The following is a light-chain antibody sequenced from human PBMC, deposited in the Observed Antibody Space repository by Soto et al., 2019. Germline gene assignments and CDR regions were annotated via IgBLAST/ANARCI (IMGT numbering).Light chain of an antibody. CDR1: SSNIGAGYD. CDR2: GNN. V-gene: IGLV1-40*01. Sequence: QSVLTQPPSVSGTPGQRVTISCTGSSSNIGAGYDVHWYQLLPGTPPKLLIYGNNNRPSGVPDRFSVSTSGTSASLAITGLQAEDEADYYCQSSDTSLSAAVFGGRTKLTVL. J-gene: IGLJ2*01. CDR3: QSSDTSLSAAV.